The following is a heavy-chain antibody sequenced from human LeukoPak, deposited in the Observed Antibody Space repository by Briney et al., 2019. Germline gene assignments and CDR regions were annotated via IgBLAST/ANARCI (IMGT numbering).Heavy chain of an antibody. CDR2: ISAYNGNT. V-gene: IGHV1-18*01. J-gene: IGHJ5*02. CDR3: ARDGSFGLWFGQNWFDP. Sequence: AAVKVSCMASGYTFTSYGISWVRQAPGQGLEWMGWISAYNGNTNYAQKLQGRVTMTTDTSTSTAYMELRSLRSDDTAVYYCARDGSFGLWFGQNWFDPWGQGTLVSDSS. D-gene: IGHD3-10*01. CDR1: GYTFTSYG.